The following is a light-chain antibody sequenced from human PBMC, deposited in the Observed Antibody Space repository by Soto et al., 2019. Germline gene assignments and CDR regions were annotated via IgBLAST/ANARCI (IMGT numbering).Light chain of an antibody. CDR3: QQYDYSRT. V-gene: IGKV1-5*01. J-gene: IGKJ1*01. CDR1: QNVSTS. Sequence: IQLTQSPSTLSASVGDSVTITSRASQNVSTSLAWYQHKRGEAPKLLMFDVSNLESGVPSRFSGSGSGTEFTLSISSLHSDDFATYSSQQYDYSRTFGQGTKVDSK. CDR2: DVS.